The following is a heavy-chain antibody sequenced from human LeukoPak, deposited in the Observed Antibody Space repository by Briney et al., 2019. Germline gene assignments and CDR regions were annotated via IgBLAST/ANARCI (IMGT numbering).Heavy chain of an antibody. J-gene: IGHJ6*02. D-gene: IGHD2-15*01. CDR1: GGSISSSSYY. Sequence: SETLSLTCTVSGGSISSSSYYWGWIRQPPGKGLEWIGSIYYSGSTYYNPSLKSRVTISVDTSKNQFSLQLNSVTPEDTAVYYCAREGDIVVVVAPFRYGMDVWGQGTTVTVSS. CDR3: AREGDIVVVVAPFRYGMDV. V-gene: IGHV4-39*02. CDR2: IYYSGST.